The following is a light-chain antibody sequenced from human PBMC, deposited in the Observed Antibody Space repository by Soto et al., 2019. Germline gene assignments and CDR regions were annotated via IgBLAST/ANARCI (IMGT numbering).Light chain of an antibody. Sequence: SYELTQPPSVSVAPGKTARITCGGDNMGSKSVHWYQQKPGQAPVLVIYYDSDRPSGIPERFSGSHSGNTATLTISRVEAGDEADYYCQVWDSGSEHWVFGGGTKVTVL. CDR2: YDS. CDR1: NMGSKS. CDR3: QVWDSGSEHWV. V-gene: IGLV3-21*04. J-gene: IGLJ3*02.